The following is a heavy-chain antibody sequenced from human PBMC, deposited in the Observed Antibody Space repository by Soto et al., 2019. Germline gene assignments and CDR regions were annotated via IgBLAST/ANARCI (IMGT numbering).Heavy chain of an antibody. CDR1: GGSVRAPDW. D-gene: IGHD1-1*01. J-gene: IGHJ5*01. Sequence: SETLSLTCTLSGGSVRAPDWWNWVRQSPDKGLEWIAEVHISGHSNYNPSLRSRVSVSIDSSKNQFYLNLNSVTAADTAIYYCAGVRQGCSANNCYFDPWGQGTQVTVSS. CDR3: AGVRQGCSANNCYFDP. V-gene: IGHV4-4*02. CDR2: VHISGHS.